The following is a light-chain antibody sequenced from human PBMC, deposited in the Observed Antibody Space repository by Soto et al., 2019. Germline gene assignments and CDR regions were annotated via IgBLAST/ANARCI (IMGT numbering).Light chain of an antibody. CDR3: QQYNNWPPWT. CDR2: GAS. V-gene: IGKV3-15*01. CDR1: QSVSSK. J-gene: IGKJ1*01. Sequence: ETVFTQSPATLSLSPGERATLSCRASQSVSSKLAWYQQKPGQAPRLLIYGASTRATGIPARFSGSGSGTEFTLTISSLQSEDFAVYYCQQYNNWPPWTFGQGTKVDIK.